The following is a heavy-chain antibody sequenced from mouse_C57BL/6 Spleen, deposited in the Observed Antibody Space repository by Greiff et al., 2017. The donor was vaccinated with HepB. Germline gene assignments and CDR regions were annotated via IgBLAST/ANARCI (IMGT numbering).Heavy chain of an antibody. CDR3: TGLDGYFDV. J-gene: IGHJ1*03. CDR1: GFTFSNYW. Sequence: EVKLMESGGGLVQPGGSMKLSCVASGFTFSNYWMNWVRQSPGKGLEWVAQIRLKSDNYATHYAESVKGRFTISRDDSKSSVYLQMNNLRAEDTGIYYCTGLDGYFDVWGTGTTVTVSS. CDR2: IRLKSDNYAT. V-gene: IGHV6-3*01.